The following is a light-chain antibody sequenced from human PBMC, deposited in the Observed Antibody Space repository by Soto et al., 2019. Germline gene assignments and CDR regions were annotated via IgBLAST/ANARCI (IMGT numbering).Light chain of an antibody. CDR1: QIIYSW. Sequence: DIQMTQSPSTLSASVGDSVTITCRASQIIYSWLAWYQQKPGNAPKLLIYKSSTVERGVPSRFSGSGSETDFTLTINSLQPDDFATYYCLQYFDYYRTFGQGTKVEIK. J-gene: IGKJ1*01. V-gene: IGKV1-5*03. CDR2: KSS. CDR3: LQYFDYYRT.